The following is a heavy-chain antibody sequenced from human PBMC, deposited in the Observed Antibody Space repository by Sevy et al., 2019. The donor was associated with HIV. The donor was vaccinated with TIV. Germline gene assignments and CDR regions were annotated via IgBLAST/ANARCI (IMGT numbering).Heavy chain of an antibody. CDR2: IYYTGTT. CDR1: GGSMSSYL. Sequence: SETLSITCTVSGGSMSSYLWSWIRQPPGKGLEWIGYIYYTGTTNYNPSLKSRLTMSLDTSKNRFSLKLTAVTAADMAVYYCARDSVLSPRVFDSWGQGTLVTVSS. D-gene: IGHD3-10*01. J-gene: IGHJ4*02. CDR3: ARDSVLSPRVFDS. V-gene: IGHV4-59*01.